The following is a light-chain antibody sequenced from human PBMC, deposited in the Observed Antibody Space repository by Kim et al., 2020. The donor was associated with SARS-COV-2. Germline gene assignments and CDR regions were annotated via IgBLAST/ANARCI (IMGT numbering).Light chain of an antibody. Sequence: GQPIAISCTGTTSDVGGYNYVSWYQRHPGKAPKLIIYGVNNRPSGVSDRFSGSKSGSTASLTISGLQAEDEAYYYCNSYTTSSTRVFGGGTQLTVL. CDR3: NSYTTSSTRV. J-gene: IGLJ3*02. V-gene: IGLV2-14*03. CDR1: TSDVGGYNY. CDR2: GVN.